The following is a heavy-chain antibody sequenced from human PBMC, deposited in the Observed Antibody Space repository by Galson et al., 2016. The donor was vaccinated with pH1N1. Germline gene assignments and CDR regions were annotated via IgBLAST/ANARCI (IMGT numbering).Heavy chain of an antibody. D-gene: IGHD3-9*01. Sequence: SLRLSCAASGFTFSNYAMHWVRQAPGKGLEWVALISYDGSSKYYADSVKGRFTISRDNSKNTLYLQLTSLRAEDTAVYYCATGILTGPDYWGQGTLVTVSS. CDR2: ISYDGSSK. CDR1: GFTFSNYA. J-gene: IGHJ4*02. CDR3: ATGILTGPDY. V-gene: IGHV3-30-3*01.